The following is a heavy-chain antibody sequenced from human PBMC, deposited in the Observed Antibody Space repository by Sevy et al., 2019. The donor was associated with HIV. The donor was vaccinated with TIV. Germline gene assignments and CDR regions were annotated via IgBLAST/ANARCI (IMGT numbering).Heavy chain of an antibody. CDR1: GYSLSKLT. J-gene: IGHJ5*02. V-gene: IGHV1-24*01. CDR2: SDPIDGEI. Sequence: ASVKVSCKVTGYSLSKLTIHWVRQAPGKGLEWMGSSDPIDGEIIYAQTFQGRLTMTEDTSTDTAYMELSNLTSDDTAVYFCAIVGLGYYSGSSYYQGDWLDPWGQGTLVTVSS. CDR3: AIVGLGYYSGSSYYQGDWLDP. D-gene: IGHD2-15*01.